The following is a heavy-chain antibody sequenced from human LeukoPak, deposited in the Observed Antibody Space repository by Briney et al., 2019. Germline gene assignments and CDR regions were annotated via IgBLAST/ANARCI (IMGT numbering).Heavy chain of an antibody. CDR2: IKHDGSEK. D-gene: IGHD3-3*01. CDR1: GFTFSGYA. CDR3: ATDRGWRTSGYYLYYFEY. V-gene: IGHV3-7*01. J-gene: IGHJ4*02. Sequence: GGSLRLSCAASGFTFSGYAMSWVRQAPGKGLEWVASIKHDGSEKYYVDSVRGRFTISRDNTMNSLYLQMSSLRAEDTAVYYCATDRGWRTSGYYLYYFEYWGQGTLVTYSS.